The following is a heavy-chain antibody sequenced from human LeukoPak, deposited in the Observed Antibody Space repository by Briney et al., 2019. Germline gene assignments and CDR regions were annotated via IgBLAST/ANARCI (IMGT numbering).Heavy chain of an antibody. CDR3: AKDHLPGIVVADRDY. J-gene: IGHJ4*02. CDR1: GFTFSTYT. D-gene: IGHD6-19*01. V-gene: IGHV3-23*01. Sequence: GGSLRLSCAASGFTFSTYTMNWVRQAPGKGLEWVSAISRSGGTTYYADSVKGRFTISRDNSKNTLYLQITSLRAEDTGVYYCAKDHLPGIVVADRDYWGQGTLVTVSS. CDR2: ISRSGGTT.